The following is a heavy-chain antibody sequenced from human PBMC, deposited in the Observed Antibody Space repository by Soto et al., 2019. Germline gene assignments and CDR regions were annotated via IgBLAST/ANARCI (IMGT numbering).Heavy chain of an antibody. Sequence: GESLKISCAASGITFSDCYMTWIRQAPGKGLEWVSNISSRTTYRKSADSVKGRFTISRDNAKNTLYLQMNSLRAEDTAVYYCASQLGSGYWGQGTLVTVSS. D-gene: IGHD7-27*01. CDR2: ISSRTTYR. CDR1: GITFSDCY. J-gene: IGHJ4*02. CDR3: ASQLGSGY. V-gene: IGHV3-11*06.